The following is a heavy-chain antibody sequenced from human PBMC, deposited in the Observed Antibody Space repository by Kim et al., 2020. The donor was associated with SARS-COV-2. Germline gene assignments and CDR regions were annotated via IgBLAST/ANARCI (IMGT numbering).Heavy chain of an antibody. Sequence: GGSLRLSCAASGFTFNSYAMHWVCQAPGRGLEWLALRSYDGSNKNYADSVKGRLTISRDNSDNTLYLQMNSLRPEDTALYYCAANAYGVNALGGDYWGQG. J-gene: IGHJ4*02. D-gene: IGHD3-3*01. CDR1: GFTFNSYA. V-gene: IGHV3-30*04. CDR2: RSYDGSNK. CDR3: AANAYGVNALGGDY.